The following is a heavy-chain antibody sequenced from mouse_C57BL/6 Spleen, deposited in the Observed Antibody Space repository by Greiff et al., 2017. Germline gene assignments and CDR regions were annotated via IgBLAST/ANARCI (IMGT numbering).Heavy chain of an antibody. J-gene: IGHJ2*01. Sequence: QVQLQQSGAELVKPGASVKLSCKASGYTFTSYWMHWVKQRPGQGLEWIGMIHPNSGSTNYNEKFKSKATLTVDKSSSTAYMQRSSLTSEDSAVYYCARSKYVLDYWGQGTTLTGSS. CDR1: GYTFTSYW. CDR2: IHPNSGST. D-gene: IGHD2-5*01. V-gene: IGHV1-64*01. CDR3: ARSKYVLDY.